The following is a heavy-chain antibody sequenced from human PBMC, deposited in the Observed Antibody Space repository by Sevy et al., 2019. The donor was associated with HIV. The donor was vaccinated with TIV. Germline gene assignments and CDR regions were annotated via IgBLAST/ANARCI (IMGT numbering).Heavy chain of an antibody. CDR1: GYTFTGYY. V-gene: IGHV1-2*02. J-gene: IGHJ4*02. Sequence: ASVKVSCKASGYTFTGYYVHWLRQAPGHGLEWMGWINPKTGGTYFAKKFQDRVTMTTGTSITTAYMRLSGLRFDDTAVYYCARMCDDFDTSGYYPLKYWGQGTLVTVSS. CDR3: ARMCDDFDTSGYYPLKY. D-gene: IGHD3-22*01. CDR2: INPKTGGT.